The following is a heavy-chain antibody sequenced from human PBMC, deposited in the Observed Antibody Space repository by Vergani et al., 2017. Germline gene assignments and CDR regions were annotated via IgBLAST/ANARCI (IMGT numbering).Heavy chain of an antibody. V-gene: IGHV3-33*01. J-gene: IGHJ4*02. CDR3: ARGGYCSSTSCYKGYFGY. CDR1: GCTFSSYG. Sequence: QVQLVESGGGVVQPGRSLRLSCAASGCTFSSYGMHWVRQAPGKGLEWVAVIWYDGSNKYYADSVKGRFTISRDNSKNTLYLQMNSLRAEDTAVYYCARGGYCSSTSCYKGYFGYWGQGTLVTVS. D-gene: IGHD2-2*02. CDR2: IWYDGSNK.